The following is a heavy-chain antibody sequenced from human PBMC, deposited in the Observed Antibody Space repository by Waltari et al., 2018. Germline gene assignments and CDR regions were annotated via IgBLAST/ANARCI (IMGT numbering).Heavy chain of an antibody. J-gene: IGHJ6*02. V-gene: IGHV4-34*02. D-gene: IGHD2-8*02. CDR3: VRLEDCSGPGGNCYSGDSFALDV. CDR1: GGSFSGYY. Sequence: QVQLQQWGAGLLQPSETLSLTCPVYGGSFSGYYWGWSRQSPGKGLEWIGEINHAGNRNYNPSLRSRVTMLVDTSRSQFSLKLSSMTAADTALYYCVRLEDCSGPGGNCYSGDSFALDVWGQGTTVTVS. CDR2: INHAGNR.